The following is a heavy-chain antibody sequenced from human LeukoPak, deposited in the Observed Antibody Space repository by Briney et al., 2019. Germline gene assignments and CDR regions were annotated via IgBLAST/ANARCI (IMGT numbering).Heavy chain of an antibody. CDR1: GRSISSSMYY. V-gene: IGHV4-39*07. CDR3: TRVLGYCSSTSCYTRFDY. J-gene: IGHJ4*02. D-gene: IGHD2-2*02. CDR2: IYYSGST. Sequence: SETLSLTCPVSGRSISSSMYYWRWIRQPPGKGLEGLGSIYYSGSTYYNPPLKSRLPISVDTSKNLFCLKLNSATAADTAAYYCTRVLGYCSSTSCYTRFDYWGQGTLVTVSS.